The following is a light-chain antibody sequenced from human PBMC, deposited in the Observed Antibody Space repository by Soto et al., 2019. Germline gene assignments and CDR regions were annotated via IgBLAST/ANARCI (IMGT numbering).Light chain of an antibody. CDR2: RNN. J-gene: IGLJ3*02. CDR1: SSNIESNY. V-gene: IGLV1-47*01. Sequence: QSVLTQPPSASGTPGQRVTISCSGSSSNIESNYVYWYQQLPGTAPKLLIYRNNQRPSGVPDRFSGSKSGTSASLAISGLRSEDEADYYCAAWDDSLSIWVFGGGTKVTVL. CDR3: AAWDDSLSIWV.